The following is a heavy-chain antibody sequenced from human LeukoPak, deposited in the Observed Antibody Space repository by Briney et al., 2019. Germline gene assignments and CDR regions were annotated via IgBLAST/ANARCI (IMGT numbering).Heavy chain of an antibody. CDR2: ISGSGGST. CDR3: AKGAYYYDSSGYSDY. Sequence: SGGSLRLSCAASGFTFSSYAMSWVRQAPGKGLEWVSAISGSGGSTYYADSVKGRFTISRDNSKNTLYLQMNSLRAEDTAVYYCAKGAYYYDSSGYSDYWGQGTLVTVSS. D-gene: IGHD3-22*01. CDR1: GFTFSSYA. J-gene: IGHJ4*02. V-gene: IGHV3-23*01.